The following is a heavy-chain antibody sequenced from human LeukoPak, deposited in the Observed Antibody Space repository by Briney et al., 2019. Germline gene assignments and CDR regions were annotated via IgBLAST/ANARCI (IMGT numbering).Heavy chain of an antibody. D-gene: IGHD3-9*01. CDR1: GYSFASHW. J-gene: IGHJ4*02. Sequence: GESLKISCRGSGYSFASHWIAWVRQMPGKGLEWMGIIYPGDSDSRYSPSFQGQVTISADKSISTAYLQWSSLKASDTAMYYCARHLNYDILTGYFDFWGQGTLVTVSS. V-gene: IGHV5-51*01. CDR3: ARHLNYDILTGYFDF. CDR2: IYPGDSDS.